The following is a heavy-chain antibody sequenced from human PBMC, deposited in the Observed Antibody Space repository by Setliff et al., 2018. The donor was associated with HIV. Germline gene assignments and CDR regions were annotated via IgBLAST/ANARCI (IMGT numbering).Heavy chain of an antibody. J-gene: IGHJ4*02. CDR3: VRGGAVCGTDCY. D-gene: IGHD3-16*01. CDR2: INRDGSER. Sequence: PGGSLRLSCAASGSTFTGNWMTWVRQAPGKGLEWVANINRDGSERNYVDSVRGRFTISRDNAKNSRYLQMSRLRVEDTALYCGVRGGAVCGTDCYWGQGAMVTVSS. V-gene: IGHV3-7*01. CDR1: GSTFTGNW.